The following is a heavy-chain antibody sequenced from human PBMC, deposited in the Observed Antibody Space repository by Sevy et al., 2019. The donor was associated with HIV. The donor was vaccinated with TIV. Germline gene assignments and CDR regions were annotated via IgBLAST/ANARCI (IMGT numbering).Heavy chain of an antibody. J-gene: IGHJ5*02. CDR2: IYYSGST. D-gene: IGHD3-22*01. V-gene: IGHV4-59*13. CDR1: GGSISSYY. Sequence: SETLSLTCTVSGGSISSYYWSWIRQPPGKGLEWIGYIYYSGSTNYNPSLKSRVTISVDTSKNQFSLKLSSVTAADTAVYYCAGVEIKEYYDGRGWFDPWGQGTLVTVSS. CDR3: AGVEIKEYYDGRGWFDP.